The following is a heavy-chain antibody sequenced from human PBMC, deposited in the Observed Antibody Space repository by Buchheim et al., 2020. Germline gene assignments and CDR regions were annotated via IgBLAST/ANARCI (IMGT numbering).Heavy chain of an antibody. Sequence: QVQLQQWGAGLLKPSETLSLTCAVYGGSFSGYYWSWIRQPPGKGLEWIGEINHSGSTNYNPSLKSRVPITVDTSKNQFSLKLSSVTAADTAVYYCARGTVAGDPYYYYYGMDVWGQGTT. CDR3: ARGTVAGDPYYYYYGMDV. CDR2: INHSGST. D-gene: IGHD6-19*01. V-gene: IGHV4-34*01. CDR1: GGSFSGYY. J-gene: IGHJ6*02.